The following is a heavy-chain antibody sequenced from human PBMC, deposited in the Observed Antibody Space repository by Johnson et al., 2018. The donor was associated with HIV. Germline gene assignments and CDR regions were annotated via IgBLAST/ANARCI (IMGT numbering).Heavy chain of an antibody. Sequence: QVQLVESGGGLVQPGGSLRLSCAASGFTFSSFEMNWVRQAPGKGLEWVAVIWYDVSNKYYADSVKGRFTISRDNSKNIVYLQMNSLKTEDTAVYYCAKDLYYDSSGYYYLTGGDAFDIWGQGTMVTVSS. CDR3: AKDLYYDSSGYYYLTGGDAFDI. CDR2: IWYDVSNK. CDR1: GFTFSSFE. J-gene: IGHJ3*02. D-gene: IGHD3-22*01. V-gene: IGHV3-30*02.